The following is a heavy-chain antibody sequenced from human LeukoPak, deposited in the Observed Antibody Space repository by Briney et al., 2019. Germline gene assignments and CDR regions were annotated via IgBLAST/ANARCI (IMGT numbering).Heavy chain of an antibody. CDR3: ARGRETWIQLWPTYYYYGMDV. Sequence: ASVKVSFKASGYTFTSYDINWVRQATGQGLEWMGWMNPNSGNTGYAQKFQGRVTMTRNTSISTAYMELSSLRSEDTAMYYCARGRETWIQLWPTYYYYGMDVWGQGTTVTVSS. D-gene: IGHD5-18*01. CDR1: GYTFTSYD. J-gene: IGHJ6*02. V-gene: IGHV1-8*01. CDR2: MNPNSGNT.